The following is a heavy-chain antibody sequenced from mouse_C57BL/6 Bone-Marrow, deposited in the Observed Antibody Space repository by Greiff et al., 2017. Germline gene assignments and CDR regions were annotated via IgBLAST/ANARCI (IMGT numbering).Heavy chain of an antibody. Sequence: EVQLVESGPGLVKPSQSLSLTCSVTGYSITSGYYWNWIRQFPGNKLEWMGYISYDGSNNYNPSLKNRISITRDTSKNQFFLKLNSVTTEDTATYYCARGGVTTVVADDYWGQGTTLTVSS. CDR2: ISYDGSN. J-gene: IGHJ2*01. V-gene: IGHV3-6*01. D-gene: IGHD1-1*01. CDR3: ARGGVTTVVADDY. CDR1: GYSITSGYY.